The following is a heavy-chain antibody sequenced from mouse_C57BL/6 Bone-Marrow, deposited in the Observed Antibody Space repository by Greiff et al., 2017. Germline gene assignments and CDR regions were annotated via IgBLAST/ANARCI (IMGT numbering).Heavy chain of an antibody. V-gene: IGHV8-12*01. D-gene: IGHD4-1*01. CDR2: IYWDDDK. CDR1: GFSLSTSGMG. Sequence: QVQLKESGPGILQSSQTLSLTCSFSGFSLSTSGMGVSWIRQPSGKGLEWLAHIYWDDDKRYNPSQKSRLTISKDTSRNQVFLKITSVDTADTATYYCARTGKEYYFDYWGQGTTLTVSS. J-gene: IGHJ2*01. CDR3: ARTGKEYYFDY.